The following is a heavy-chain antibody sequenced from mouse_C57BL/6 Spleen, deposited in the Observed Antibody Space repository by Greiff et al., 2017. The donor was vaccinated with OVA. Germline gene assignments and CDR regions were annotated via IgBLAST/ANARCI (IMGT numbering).Heavy chain of an antibody. D-gene: IGHD2-5*01. Sequence: QVHVKQSGAELVRPGASVTLSCKASGYTFTDYEMHWVKQTPVHGLEWIGAIDPETGGTAYNQKFKGKAILTADKSSSTAYMELRSLTSEDSAVYYCTRNRLSIVTHDYAMDYWGQGTSVTVSA. CDR3: TRNRLSIVTHDYAMDY. J-gene: IGHJ4*01. CDR1: GYTFTDYE. V-gene: IGHV1-15*01. CDR2: IDPETGGT.